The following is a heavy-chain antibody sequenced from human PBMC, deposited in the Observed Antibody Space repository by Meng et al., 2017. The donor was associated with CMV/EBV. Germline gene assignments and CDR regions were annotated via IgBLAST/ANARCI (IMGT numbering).Heavy chain of an antibody. CDR1: GGTFSSYA. D-gene: IGHD6-19*01. CDR2: IIPILGIA. J-gene: IGHJ6*02. Sequence: SVKVSCKASGGTFSSYAISWVRQAPGQELEWMGGIIPILGIANYAQKFQGRVTITADKSTSTAYMELSSLRSEDTAVYYCARHHGSIAVAGTPPYSDYYYGMDVWGQGTTVTVSS. CDR3: ARHHGSIAVAGTPPYSDYYYGMDV. V-gene: IGHV1-69*10.